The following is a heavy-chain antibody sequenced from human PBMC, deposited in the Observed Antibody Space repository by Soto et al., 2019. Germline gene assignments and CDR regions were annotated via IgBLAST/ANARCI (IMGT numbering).Heavy chain of an antibody. CDR1: GFTFSSYA. CDR2: ISYDGSNK. Sequence: QVQLVESGGGVVQPGRSLRLSCAASGFTFSSYAMHWVRQAPGKGLEWVAVISYDGSNKYYADSVKGRFTISRDNSKNTLYLQMNSLRAEDTAVYYCQYSSGPLENWGQGTLVTVSS. J-gene: IGHJ4*02. V-gene: IGHV3-30-3*01. D-gene: IGHD6-19*01. CDR3: QYSSGPLEN.